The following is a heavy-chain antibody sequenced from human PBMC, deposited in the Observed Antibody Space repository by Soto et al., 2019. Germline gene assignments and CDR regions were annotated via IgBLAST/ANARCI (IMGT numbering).Heavy chain of an antibody. CDR2: IGPNGNGP. CDR3: VNDLHTSDWC. D-gene: IGHD2-21*01. CDR1: GFTFSGHT. J-gene: IGHJ4*02. Sequence: GGSLRLSSSASGFTFSGHTMYWVRQAPGKGLEYVSAIGPNGNGPYYADSVKGRFTISRDNSENKLYLQMSSLRAEDSAPYYYVNDLHTSDWCWGRGTLVTVSS. V-gene: IGHV3-64D*06.